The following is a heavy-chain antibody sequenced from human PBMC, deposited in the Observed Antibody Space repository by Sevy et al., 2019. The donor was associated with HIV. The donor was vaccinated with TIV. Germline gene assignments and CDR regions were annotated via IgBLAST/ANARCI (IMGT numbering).Heavy chain of an antibody. Sequence: SQTLSLTCAISGDTVSSNNAAWNWIRQSPSRGLEWLGRTYYRSKWYFDYPPSVKSRITINPDTSKNQFSLQLNSVTPEDTAIYYCAGAISGDFDYWGQGTLVTVSS. CDR3: AGAISGDFDY. CDR2: TYYRSKWYF. J-gene: IGHJ4*02. V-gene: IGHV6-1*01. CDR1: GDTVSSNNAA. D-gene: IGHD2-15*01.